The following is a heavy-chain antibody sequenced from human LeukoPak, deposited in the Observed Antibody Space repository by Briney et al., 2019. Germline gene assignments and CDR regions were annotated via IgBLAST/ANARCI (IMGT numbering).Heavy chain of an antibody. D-gene: IGHD2-2*01. V-gene: IGHV4-34*01. Sequence: SVTLSLTCAVYGGSFSGYYWSWIRQPPGKGLEWIGEINHSGSTNYNPSLKSRVTISVDTSKNQFSLKLSSVTAADTAVYYCARGYAMPDYWGQGTLVTVSS. CDR3: ARGYAMPDY. CDR2: INHSGST. CDR1: GGSFSGYY. J-gene: IGHJ4*02.